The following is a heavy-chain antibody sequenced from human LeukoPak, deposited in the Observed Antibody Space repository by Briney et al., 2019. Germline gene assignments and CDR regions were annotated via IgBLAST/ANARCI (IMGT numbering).Heavy chain of an antibody. D-gene: IGHD3-10*01. J-gene: IGHJ3*02. CDR2: IYTSGTT. CDR3: ARRRATYYYGSGNRVAFDI. Sequence: TSETLSLTCTVSGGSISGSSYHWSWIRQPAGKRLEWIGRIYTSGTTNYNPSLKSRVTISLDTSKRQFSLKLSSVTAADTAVYYCARRRATYYYGSGNRVAFDIWGQGTMVTVSS. V-gene: IGHV4-61*02. CDR1: GGSISGSSYH.